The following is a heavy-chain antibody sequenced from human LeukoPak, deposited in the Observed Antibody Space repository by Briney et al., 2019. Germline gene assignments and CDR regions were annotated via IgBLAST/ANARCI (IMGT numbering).Heavy chain of an antibody. J-gene: IGHJ5*02. V-gene: IGHV4-59*01. Sequence: SETLSLTCTVSGGSISSYYWSWIRQPPGKGLEWIGYIYYSGSTNYNPSLKSRVTISVDTSKNQFSLKLSSVTAADTAVYYCARYCSGGSCYNLGYNWFDPWGQGTLVTVSS. CDR3: ARYCSGGSCYNLGYNWFDP. CDR1: GGSISSYY. D-gene: IGHD2-15*01. CDR2: IYYSGST.